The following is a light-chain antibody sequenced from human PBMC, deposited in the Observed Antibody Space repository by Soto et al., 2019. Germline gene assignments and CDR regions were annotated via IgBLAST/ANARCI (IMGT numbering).Light chain of an antibody. CDR1: QSISSY. V-gene: IGKV1-39*01. CDR2: AAS. CDR3: QQSYSTPG. Sequence: DIQTTQSPSSLSASVGDRVTITCRASQSISSYLNWYQQKPGKAPKLLIYAASSLQSGVPSRFSGSGSGTDFTLTISSLQPEDFATYYCQQSYSTPGFGPGTKVDIK. J-gene: IGKJ3*01.